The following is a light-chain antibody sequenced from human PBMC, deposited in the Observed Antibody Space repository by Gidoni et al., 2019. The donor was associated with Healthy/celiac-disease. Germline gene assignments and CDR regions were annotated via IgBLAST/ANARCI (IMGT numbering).Light chain of an antibody. Sequence: SYVLTQPPSVSLAPGQPARITCGGNNIGSKSVHWYQQKPGQAPLLVVYDDSDRPSGIPERFSGSNSGNTATLTISRVEAGDEADYYCQVWDSSSDHPSVVFGGGTKLTVL. V-gene: IGLV3-21*02. CDR2: DDS. CDR3: QVWDSSSDHPSVV. CDR1: NIGSKS. J-gene: IGLJ2*01.